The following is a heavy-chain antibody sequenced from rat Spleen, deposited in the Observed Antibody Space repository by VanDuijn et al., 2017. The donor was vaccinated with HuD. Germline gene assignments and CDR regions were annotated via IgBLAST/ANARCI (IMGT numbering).Heavy chain of an antibody. Sequence: EVQLVESGGGLVQPGRSMKLSCAASGFTFSNYGMAWVRQAPKKGLEWVAYISYDGGSTYYRDPVKGRFTISRDNAKNTQYLQMDSLRSEDTATYYCARHFGSLDYWGQGVMVTVSS. J-gene: IGHJ2*01. D-gene: IGHD4-3*01. CDR3: ARHFGSLDY. V-gene: IGHV5S13*01. CDR1: GFTFSNYG. CDR2: ISYDGGST.